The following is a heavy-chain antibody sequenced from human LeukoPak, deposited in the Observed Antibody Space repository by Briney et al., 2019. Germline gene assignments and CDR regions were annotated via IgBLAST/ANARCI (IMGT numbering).Heavy chain of an antibody. J-gene: IGHJ4*02. D-gene: IGHD3-10*01. Sequence: SVKVSCKASGYTFTSYDINWVRQATGQGLEWMGWMNPNSGNTGYAQKFQGRVTMTRNTSISTAYMELSSLRSEDTAVYYCARGLRIYYYGSGSLPLGYWGQGTLVTVSS. V-gene: IGHV1-8*01. CDR3: ARGLRIYYYGSGSLPLGY. CDR2: MNPNSGNT. CDR1: GYTFTSYD.